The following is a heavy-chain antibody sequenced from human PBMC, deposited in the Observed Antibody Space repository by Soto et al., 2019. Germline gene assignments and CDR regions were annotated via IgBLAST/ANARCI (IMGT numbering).Heavy chain of an antibody. J-gene: IGHJ4*02. CDR3: AKEPEGLDF. Sequence: PGGSLRLSCAASGFTFSNYWMSWVRQAPGKGLEWVANIKYDGSEKYYVESVKGRFTISRDNAKNSLSLQMNSLRVEDTAVYYCAKEPEGLDFWGQGTLVTVSS. V-gene: IGHV3-7*01. CDR1: GFTFSNYW. CDR2: IKYDGSEK.